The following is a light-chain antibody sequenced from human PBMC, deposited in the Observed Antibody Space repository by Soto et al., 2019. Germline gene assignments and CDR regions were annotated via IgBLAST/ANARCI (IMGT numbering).Light chain of an antibody. CDR2: GTF. V-gene: IGKV3-20*01. J-gene: IGKJ1*01. CDR3: QQYGSPLWT. CDR1: QSITSSY. Sequence: EIVLTQSPGTLSMSPGERATLSCRASQSITSSYLAWYQQKPGQAPTLLISGTFSRATGIPDRFSGSGSGRDFTLTINRLEPEDFAVYYCQQYGSPLWTFGQGIKVEIK.